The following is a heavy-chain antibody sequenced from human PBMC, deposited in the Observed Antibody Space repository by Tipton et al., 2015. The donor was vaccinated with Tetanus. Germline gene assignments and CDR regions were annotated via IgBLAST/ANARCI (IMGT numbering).Heavy chain of an antibody. V-gene: IGHV4-31*03. Sequence: LRLSCTVTGALLTTGGYSWGWIRQPPGQGLEWIGYIYYSGSTYYNPSLKSRVSMSVDTSKNQFSLNLTSVTAADTAVYYCARDQGGGRVVRLNWLDPWGPGTLVTVSS. CDR2: IYYSGST. CDR3: ARDQGGGRVVRLNWLDP. D-gene: IGHD6-6*01. J-gene: IGHJ5*02. CDR1: GALLTTGGYS.